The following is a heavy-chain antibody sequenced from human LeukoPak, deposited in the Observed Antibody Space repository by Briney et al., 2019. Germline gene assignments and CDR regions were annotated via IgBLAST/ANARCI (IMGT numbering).Heavy chain of an antibody. Sequence: PGGSLRLSCAASGFTFSDYYMSWIRQAPGKGLEWVSYISSSGSTIYYADSVKGRFTISRDNAKNTLYLQMNSLRAEDTAVYYCAKDSYYDSSGSTIDYWGQGTLVTVSS. D-gene: IGHD3-22*01. V-gene: IGHV3-11*01. CDR2: ISSSGSTI. CDR3: AKDSYYDSSGSTIDY. CDR1: GFTFSDYY. J-gene: IGHJ4*02.